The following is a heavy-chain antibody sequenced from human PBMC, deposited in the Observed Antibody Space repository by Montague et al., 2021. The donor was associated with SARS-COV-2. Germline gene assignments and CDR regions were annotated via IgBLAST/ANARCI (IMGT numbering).Heavy chain of an antibody. CDR1: GGSISSSNW. J-gene: IGHJ4*02. CDR3: ARGGYGGWTGYYFDY. Sequence: SETLSLTCAVSGGSISSSNWWIGEIHHSGSTNYNLSLKSRVTMSVDRSKNHFSLRLSSVTAADTAMYYCARGGYGGWTGYYFDYWGQGTLVTVSS. CDR2: IHHSGST. V-gene: IGHV4-4*02. D-gene: IGHD4/OR15-4a*01.